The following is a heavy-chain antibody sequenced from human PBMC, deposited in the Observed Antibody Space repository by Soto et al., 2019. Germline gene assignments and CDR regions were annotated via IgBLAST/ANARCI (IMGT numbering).Heavy chain of an antibody. CDR1: GYTFTSYD. Sequence: SVKVSCKASGYTFTSYDINWVRQATGQGLEWMGWMNPNSGNTGYAQKFQGRVTMTRNTSISTAYMELSSLRSEDTAVYYCARGQEVATNYYYYGMDVWGQGTTVTVSS. J-gene: IGHJ6*02. CDR2: MNPNSGNT. CDR3: ARGQEVATNYYYYGMDV. D-gene: IGHD5-12*01. V-gene: IGHV1-8*01.